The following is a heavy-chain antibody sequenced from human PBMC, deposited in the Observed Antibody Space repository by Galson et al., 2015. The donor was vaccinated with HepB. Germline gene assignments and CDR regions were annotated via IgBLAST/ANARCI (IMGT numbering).Heavy chain of an antibody. J-gene: IGHJ4*02. CDR2: ISDDGNNK. Sequence: SLRLSCAASGFTFSSYAMHWVRQTPGKGLEWVAVISDDGNNKYYADSVKGRFTFSRDNSKNTLYLQMTSLRPEDTAVYYCASGNGYDYVWGTYRTTPFDYWGQGTLVTVSS. D-gene: IGHD3-16*02. V-gene: IGHV3-30*04. CDR3: ASGNGYDYVWGTYRTTPFDY. CDR1: GFTFSSYA.